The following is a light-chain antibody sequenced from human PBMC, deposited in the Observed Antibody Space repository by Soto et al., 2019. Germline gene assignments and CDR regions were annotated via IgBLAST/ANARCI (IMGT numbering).Light chain of an antibody. CDR2: EVS. V-gene: IGLV2-14*01. CDR3: TSFTTTNIWV. Sequence: QSVLTQPASVSGSPGQSITISCTGTNSDIGIYNYVSWYQQHPGKAPKLVICEVSNRPSGVSSRVSGSKSGNTASLTISGLRAEDEADYYCTSFTTTNIWVFGGGTKLTVL. J-gene: IGLJ3*02. CDR1: NSDIGIYNY.